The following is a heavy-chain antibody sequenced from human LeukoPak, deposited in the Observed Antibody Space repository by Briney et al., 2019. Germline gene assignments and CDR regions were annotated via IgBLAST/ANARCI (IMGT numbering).Heavy chain of an antibody. D-gene: IGHD1-26*01. CDR1: GFTFSNAW. CDR3: TTSKAGATTPFDY. V-gene: IGHV3-15*01. CDR2: IKTKTDGGTT. Sequence: GGSLRLSCAASGFTFSNAWVSWVRQAPGKGLEWVGRIKTKTDGGTTDYVAPVKGRFTISRDDSKNTLYLQMNSLKTEDTAVYYCTTSKAGATTPFDYWGQGTLVTVSS. J-gene: IGHJ4*02.